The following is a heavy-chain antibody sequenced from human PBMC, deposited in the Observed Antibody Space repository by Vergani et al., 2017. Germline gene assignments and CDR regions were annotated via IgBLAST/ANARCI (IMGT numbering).Heavy chain of an antibody. CDR3: ARRAERWETLLRDDFVV. Sequence: QVQLQQWGPGLLKPSETLSLTCAVYGGSLSGYYWSWIRLAPGKGLEWIGEINPSGTINYNPPLKSPFNVSIDTSRDHFSLKLRSVSAADRAVYFCARRAERWETLLRDDFVVGGQGTFVTVSP. CDR1: GGSLSGYY. CDR2: INPSGTI. J-gene: IGHJ3*01. V-gene: IGHV4-34*01. D-gene: IGHD1-26*01.